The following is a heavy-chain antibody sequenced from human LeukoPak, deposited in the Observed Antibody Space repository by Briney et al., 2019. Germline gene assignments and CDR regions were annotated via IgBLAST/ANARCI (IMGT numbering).Heavy chain of an antibody. CDR2: ISSSSSTR. J-gene: IGHJ4*02. CDR1: GFAFSFFA. D-gene: IGHD3-22*01. V-gene: IGHV3-48*02. Sequence: GGSLRLSCEASGFAFSFFAMSWLRQPPGKGLEWVSYISSSSSTRYYADSMKGRFTISRDNAKNSLYLQMNSLRDEDTAVYYCARSFYDSTGSIPYWGQGTLVTVSS. CDR3: ARSFYDSTGSIPY.